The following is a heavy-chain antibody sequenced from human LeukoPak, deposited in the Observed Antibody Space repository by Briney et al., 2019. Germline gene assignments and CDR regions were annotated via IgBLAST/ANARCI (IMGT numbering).Heavy chain of an antibody. CDR3: ARAYHLLRGVSPFGD. J-gene: IGHJ4*02. V-gene: IGHV1-2*02. Sequence: ASVKVSCKASVYTFTDYYIHWVRQAPGQGLEWMGWITPKSGATIYAQTFKGRVSMTSDTSVSTAYMELSSLRSDDTAVYYCARAYHLLRGVSPFGDWGQGTLVSVSP. CDR1: VYTFTDYY. D-gene: IGHD3-10*01. CDR2: ITPKSGAT.